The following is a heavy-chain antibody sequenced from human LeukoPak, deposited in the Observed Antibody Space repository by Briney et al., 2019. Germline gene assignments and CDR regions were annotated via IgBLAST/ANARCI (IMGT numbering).Heavy chain of an antibody. J-gene: IGHJ6*03. V-gene: IGHV3-30*02. CDR3: AEDSYCYYIDV. CDR2: IRYDGSNK. Sequence: GGXLRLSCAASGFTFRSYGMRWVGQAQGKGVEWVTFIRYDGSNKYYTDSVKGRFTISRDNSKNTLYLQVNSLRTEDTAVYYCAEDSYCYYIDVWGKGTPVTVSS. CDR1: GFTFRSYG.